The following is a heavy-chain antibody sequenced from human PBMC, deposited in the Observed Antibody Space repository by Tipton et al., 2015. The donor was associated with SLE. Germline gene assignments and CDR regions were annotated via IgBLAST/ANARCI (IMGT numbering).Heavy chain of an antibody. V-gene: IGHV2-5*01. J-gene: IGHJ6*03. CDR1: GFSLSTSGVG. D-gene: IGHD3-3*02. CDR3: AHTFFGEQGFYYMDV. Sequence: LVKPTETLTLTCTFSGFSLSTSGVGVGWIRQPPGKALEWLALIYWNDDKRYSPSLKSRLTITKDTSKNQVVLTMTNMDPVDTATYYCAHTFFGEQGFYYMDVWGKGTTVTVSS. CDR2: IYWNDDK.